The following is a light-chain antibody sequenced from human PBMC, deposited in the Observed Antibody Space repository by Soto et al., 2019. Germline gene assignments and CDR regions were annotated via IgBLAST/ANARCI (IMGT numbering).Light chain of an antibody. CDR1: QDISNY. Sequence: DIQMTQSPSSLSASVGDRVTITCQASQDISNYLNWYQQKPGKAPKLLIYDASNLETGVPSRFSGSGYGTDFTFTSSSLQPEEIATYYCQQYDNLPPLTFGGGTKVEIK. J-gene: IGKJ4*01. CDR3: QQYDNLPPLT. CDR2: DAS. V-gene: IGKV1-33*01.